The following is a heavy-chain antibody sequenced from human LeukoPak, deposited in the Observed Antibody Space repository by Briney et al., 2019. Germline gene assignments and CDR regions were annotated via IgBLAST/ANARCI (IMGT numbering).Heavy chain of an antibody. CDR1: GFTFSSYA. Sequence: GGSLRLSCAASGFTFSSYAMSWVRQAPGKGLEWVSTISNSGNKPYYADSVKGRFTISRDNSKNTLHLQMNSLTAEDTAMYYCAKATGTLGNWGQGTLVTVSS. CDR2: ISNSGNKP. V-gene: IGHV3-23*01. CDR3: AKATGTLGN. D-gene: IGHD1-1*01. J-gene: IGHJ4*02.